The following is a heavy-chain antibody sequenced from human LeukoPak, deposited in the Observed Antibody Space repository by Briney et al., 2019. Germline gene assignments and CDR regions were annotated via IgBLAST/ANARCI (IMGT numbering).Heavy chain of an antibody. D-gene: IGHD2-2*01. Sequence: GGSLRLSCAASGFTFSSYGMRWVRQAPGKGLEWVAFIRYDGSNKYYADSVKGRFTISRDNSKNTLYLQMNSLRAEDTAVYYCAKDSGFYCSSTSCSDPDYWGQGTLVTVSS. J-gene: IGHJ4*02. V-gene: IGHV3-30*02. CDR3: AKDSGFYCSSTSCSDPDY. CDR2: IRYDGSNK. CDR1: GFTFSSYG.